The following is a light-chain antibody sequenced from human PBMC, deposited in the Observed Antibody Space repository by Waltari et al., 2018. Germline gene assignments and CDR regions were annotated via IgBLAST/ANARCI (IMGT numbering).Light chain of an antibody. J-gene: IGLJ2*01. V-gene: IGLV3-21*02. Sequence: SYVLTQPPSVSVAPGQTARVTCGGNNIGRKSVHWYQRRPGQAPILVLYDDSDRPSGIPDRFSGSNSGNTATLTISRVEAGDEADYYCQVWDGSTDVVFGGGTKLTVL. CDR3: QVWDGSTDVV. CDR2: DDS. CDR1: NIGRKS.